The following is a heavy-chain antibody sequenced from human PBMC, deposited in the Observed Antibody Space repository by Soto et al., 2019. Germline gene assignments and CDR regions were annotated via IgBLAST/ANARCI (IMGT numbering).Heavy chain of an antibody. CDR2: IDSDGRST. Sequence: VQLVESGGGPVQPGGSLTLSCAVSGFTLRSYWMHWVRQAPGKGPEWVARIDSDGRSTNYADSVKGRFTISRDNAKNTVFLHMKSLRAEDRAVYYCGRGVVVYQQLVRGRDRFDPWGQGTVVTVSS. CDR1: GFTLRSYW. J-gene: IGHJ5*02. CDR3: GRGVVVYQQLVRGRDRFDP. V-gene: IGHV3-74*01. D-gene: IGHD6-13*01.